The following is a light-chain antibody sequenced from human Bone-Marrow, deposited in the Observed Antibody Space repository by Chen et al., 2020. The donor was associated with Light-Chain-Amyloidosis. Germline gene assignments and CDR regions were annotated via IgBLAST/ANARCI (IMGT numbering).Light chain of an antibody. CDR2: RDT. CDR1: DLPTKY. Sequence: SYELTQPPSVSVSPGQTARITCSGDDLPTKYAYWYQQKPGQAPVLVIHRDTERPSGISERFSGTSSGTPATLPISGVQAEDEADYHCQSADSSGTYEVIFGGGTKLTVL. V-gene: IGLV3-25*03. J-gene: IGLJ2*01. CDR3: QSADSSGTYEVI.